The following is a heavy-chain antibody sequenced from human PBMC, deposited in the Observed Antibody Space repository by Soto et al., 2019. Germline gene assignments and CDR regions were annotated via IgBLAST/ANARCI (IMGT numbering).Heavy chain of an antibody. J-gene: IGHJ4*02. CDR1: GGSISSCY. D-gene: IGHD5-12*01. CDR3: ARHPPSGYGQPFDY. CDR2: IYYSGST. Sequence: PSETLSLTCTVSGGSISSCYWSWIRQPPGKGLEWIGYIYYSGSTNYNPSIKSRVTISVDTSKNQFSLKMSSVTAADTSVYYCARHPPSGYGQPFDYWGQGTLVTVSS. V-gene: IGHV4-59*08.